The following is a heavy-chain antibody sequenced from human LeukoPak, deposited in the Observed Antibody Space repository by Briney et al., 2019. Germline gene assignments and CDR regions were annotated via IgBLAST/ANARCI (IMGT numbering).Heavy chain of an antibody. CDR1: GFTFSSYW. Sequence: PGGSLRLSCAASGFTFSSYWMHWVRQAPGKGLVWVSRINSDGSSTSYADSVKGRFTISRDNAKNTLFLQMSSLRADDTAVYYCASALGGQGGHWGQGTLVTVSS. J-gene: IGHJ4*02. CDR3: ASALGGQGGH. V-gene: IGHV3-74*01. CDR2: INSDGSST. D-gene: IGHD1-26*01.